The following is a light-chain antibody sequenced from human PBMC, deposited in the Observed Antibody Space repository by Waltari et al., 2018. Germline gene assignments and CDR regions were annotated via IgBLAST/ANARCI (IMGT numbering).Light chain of an antibody. CDR3: QQRANLPPLT. Sequence: EVVLTQSPATLSLSPGERATPSCRASQSVYNFLAWYQQKPGQAPRLLIYEASQRATGIPARFSGSGSGTDFTLTISNLEPEDVAIYYCQQRANLPPLTFGGGTKVEIK. CDR2: EAS. V-gene: IGKV3-11*01. J-gene: IGKJ4*01. CDR1: QSVYNF.